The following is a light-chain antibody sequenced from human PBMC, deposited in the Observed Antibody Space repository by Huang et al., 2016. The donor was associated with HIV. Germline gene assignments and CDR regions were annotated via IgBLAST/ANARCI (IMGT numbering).Light chain of an antibody. J-gene: IGKJ1*01. V-gene: IGKV3-15*01. CDR2: DAS. Sequence: EIVMTQSPVTLSVSPGESATLSCRASQNVSTNLAWYQHKPGRAPRLLIYDASTRATSVPARFSASWSGTEFTLTVGGLRSDDFAVYYCQHYDNWAPATFGQGTKLEFK. CDR1: QNVSTN. CDR3: QHYDNWAPAT.